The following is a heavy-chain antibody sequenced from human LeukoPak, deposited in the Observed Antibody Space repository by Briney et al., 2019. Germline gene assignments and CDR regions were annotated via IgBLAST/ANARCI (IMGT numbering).Heavy chain of an antibody. V-gene: IGHV1-2*02. D-gene: IGHD3-3*01. CDR2: INPNSGVT. CDR1: GYTFTGHY. CDR3: ASPYTIFGVLSAKYFQH. J-gene: IGHJ1*01. Sequence: GSVRVSCKASGYTFTGHYMHWVRQAPGQGLEWMGWINPNSGVTNYTQKFQGRVTMTRDTSISTAYMELSRLRSDDTAVYYCASPYTIFGVLSAKYFQHWGQGTL.